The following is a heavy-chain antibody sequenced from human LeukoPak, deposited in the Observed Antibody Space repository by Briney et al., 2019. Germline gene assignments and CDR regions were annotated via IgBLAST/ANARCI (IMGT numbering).Heavy chain of an antibody. Sequence: PGGSLRLSCAASGFTFSGSAMHWVRQASGKGLEWVGRIRSKANSYATAYAASVKGRFTISRDDSKNTAYLKMNSLKTEDTAVYYCTRHTMRDFDHYYYYYYMDVWGKGTTVTVSS. CDR3: TRHTMRDFDHYYYYYYMDV. CDR1: GFTFSGSA. J-gene: IGHJ6*03. D-gene: IGHD3-3*01. CDR2: IRSKANSYAT. V-gene: IGHV3-73*01.